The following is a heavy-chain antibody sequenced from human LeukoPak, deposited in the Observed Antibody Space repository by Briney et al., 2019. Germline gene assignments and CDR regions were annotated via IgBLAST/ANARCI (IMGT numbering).Heavy chain of an antibody. CDR2: INPNSGGT. D-gene: IGHD5-12*01. V-gene: IGHV1-2*02. Sequence: ASVKVSCKASGYTFTGYYMHWVRQAPGQGLEWMGWINPNSGGTNYAQKFQGRVTMTRDTSISTAYMELSRLRSDDTVVYYCARVRGYSGYEPKDYWGQGTLVTVSS. J-gene: IGHJ4*02. CDR3: ARVRGYSGYEPKDY. CDR1: GYTFTGYY.